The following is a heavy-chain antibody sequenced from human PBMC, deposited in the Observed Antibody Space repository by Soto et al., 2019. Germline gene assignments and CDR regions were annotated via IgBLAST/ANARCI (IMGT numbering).Heavy chain of an antibody. CDR2: IYYSGST. J-gene: IGHJ6*03. CDR1: GGSTSSSSYY. Sequence: SETLSLTCTVSGGSTSSSSYYWGWIRQPPGKGLEWIGSIYYSGSTYYNPSLKSRVTISVDTSKNQFSLKLSSVTAADTAVYYCARHVRGKEFGGVEDYYYYMDVWGKGTTVT. V-gene: IGHV4-39*01. D-gene: IGHD3-16*01. CDR3: ARHVRGKEFGGVEDYYYYMDV.